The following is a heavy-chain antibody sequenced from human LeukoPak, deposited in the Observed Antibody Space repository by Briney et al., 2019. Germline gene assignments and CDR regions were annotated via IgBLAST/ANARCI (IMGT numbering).Heavy chain of an antibody. Sequence: ASVKVSCKASGYTFTSYGISWVRQAPGQGLEWMGWISAYNGNTNYAQKLQGRVTMTTDTSTSTAYMELRSLRSDDTAVYYCARDLTTDYYYYYYMDVWGKGTTVTVSS. J-gene: IGHJ6*03. D-gene: IGHD1-1*01. CDR1: GYTFTSYG. V-gene: IGHV1-18*01. CDR3: ARDLTTDYYYYYYMDV. CDR2: ISAYNGNT.